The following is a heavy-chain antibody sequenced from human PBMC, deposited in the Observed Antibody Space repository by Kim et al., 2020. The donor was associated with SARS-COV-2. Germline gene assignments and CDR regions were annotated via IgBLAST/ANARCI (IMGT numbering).Heavy chain of an antibody. D-gene: IGHD3-22*01. Sequence: GGSLRLSCAASGFTFSSYGMHWVRQAPGKGLEWVAVIWYDGSNKYYADSVKGRFTISRDNSKNTLYLQMNSLRAEDTAVYYCATPLEGSSGYPPSSGAFDIWGQGTMVTVSS. CDR3: ATPLEGSSGYPPSSGAFDI. CDR1: GFTFSSYG. J-gene: IGHJ3*02. CDR2: IWYDGSNK. V-gene: IGHV3-33*01.